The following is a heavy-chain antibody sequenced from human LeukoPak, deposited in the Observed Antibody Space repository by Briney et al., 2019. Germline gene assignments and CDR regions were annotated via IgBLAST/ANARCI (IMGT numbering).Heavy chain of an antibody. Sequence: GGSLRLSCAASGFTFSRYAMSWVRQAPGKGLERVSAISGSGGSTYYADSVKGRFTISRDNSKNTLYLQMNSLRAEDTAVYYCAKLPEKYCSSTSCYYFDYWGQGTLVTVSS. V-gene: IGHV3-23*01. CDR3: AKLPEKYCSSTSCYYFDY. CDR1: GFTFSRYA. CDR2: ISGSGGST. D-gene: IGHD2-2*01. J-gene: IGHJ4*02.